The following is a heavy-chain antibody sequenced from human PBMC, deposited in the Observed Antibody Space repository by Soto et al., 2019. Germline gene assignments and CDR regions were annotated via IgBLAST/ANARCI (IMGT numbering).Heavy chain of an antibody. V-gene: IGHV3-30-3*01. Sequence: QVQLVESGGGVVQPGRSLRLSCAASGFTFSSYAMHWVRQAPGKGLEWVAVISYDGSNKYYADSVKGRFTISRDNSKNTLYLQMNSLRAEDTAVSYCARVNTMVRGAYYYYGMDVWGQGTTVTVSS. D-gene: IGHD3-10*01. CDR2: ISYDGSNK. CDR1: GFTFSSYA. J-gene: IGHJ6*02. CDR3: ARVNTMVRGAYYYYGMDV.